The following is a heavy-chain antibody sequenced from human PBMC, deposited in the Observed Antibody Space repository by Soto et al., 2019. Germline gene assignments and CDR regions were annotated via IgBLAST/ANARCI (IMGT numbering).Heavy chain of an antibody. CDR3: ARHYPIGNNWNYFDY. Sequence: NPSETLSLTCSVSGGCISSYYWGWIRQPPGKGLEWIGYISYTGSTDYSPSLKSRVTISVDTSKNQFSLKVRSVTAADTAIYFCARHYPIGNNWNYFDYWGRGTLVTVSS. J-gene: IGHJ4*02. CDR2: ISYTGST. V-gene: IGHV4-59*08. CDR1: GGCISSYY. D-gene: IGHD1-1*01.